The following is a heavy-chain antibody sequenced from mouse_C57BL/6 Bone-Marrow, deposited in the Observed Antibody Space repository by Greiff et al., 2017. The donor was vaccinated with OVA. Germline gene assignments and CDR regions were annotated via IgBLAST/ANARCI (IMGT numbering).Heavy chain of an antibody. CDR1: GFSLTSYG. CDR2: IWSDGST. D-gene: IGHD2-4*01. J-gene: IGHJ4*01. Sequence: QVQLQQSGPGLVAPSQSLSITCTVSGFSLTSYGVHWVRQPPGKGLEWLVVIWSDGSTTYNSALKSRLSISKDNSKSQVFLKMNSLQTDDTAMYYCARHVGLGDYYAMDYWGQGTSVTVSS. V-gene: IGHV2-6-1*01. CDR3: ARHVGLGDYYAMDY.